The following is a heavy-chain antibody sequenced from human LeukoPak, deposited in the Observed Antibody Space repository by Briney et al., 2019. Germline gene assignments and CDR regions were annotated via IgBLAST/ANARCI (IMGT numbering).Heavy chain of an antibody. D-gene: IGHD2-15*01. J-gene: IGHJ4*02. CDR1: GGSISSYY. CDR3: AREGSGSGAYYFDY. CDR2: IYYSGST. Sequence: PSETLSLTCTVSGGSISSYYWSWIRQPPGKGLEWIGYIYYSGSTSYNPSLKSRVTISVDTSKNQFSLKLSSVTAADTAVYYCAREGSGSGAYYFDYWGQGTLVTVSS. V-gene: IGHV4-59*01.